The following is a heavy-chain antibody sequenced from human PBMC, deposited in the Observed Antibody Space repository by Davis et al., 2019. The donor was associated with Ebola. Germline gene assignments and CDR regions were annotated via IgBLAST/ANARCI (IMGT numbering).Heavy chain of an antibody. CDR1: GYTFTSYD. CDR3: ARGQIGYSGRFRFNS. CDR2: ITPNSGYT. V-gene: IGHV1-8*01. Sequence: ASVKVSCKASGYTFTSYDLSWVRQATGQGLEWMGWITPNSGYTGSAQKFQGRVTMTRNTSINTAYMELSGLTSEDTALYFCARGQIGYSGRFRFNSWGQGTLVTVSS. J-gene: IGHJ4*02. D-gene: IGHD5-12*01.